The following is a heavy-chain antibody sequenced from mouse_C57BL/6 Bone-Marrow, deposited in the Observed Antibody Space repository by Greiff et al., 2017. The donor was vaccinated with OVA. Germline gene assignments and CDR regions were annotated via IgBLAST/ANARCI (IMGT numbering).Heavy chain of an antibody. Sequence: QVQLQQSGAELVRPGASVTLSCKASGYTFTDYEMHWVKQTPVHGLEWIGAIDPETGGTAYNQKFKGKAILTADKSSSTAYMELRSLTSEDSAVYYCTRVIYYYGSSYYYFDYWGQGTTLTVSS. CDR1: GYTFTDYE. CDR3: TRVIYYYGSSYYYFDY. V-gene: IGHV1-15*01. J-gene: IGHJ2*01. D-gene: IGHD1-1*01. CDR2: IDPETGGT.